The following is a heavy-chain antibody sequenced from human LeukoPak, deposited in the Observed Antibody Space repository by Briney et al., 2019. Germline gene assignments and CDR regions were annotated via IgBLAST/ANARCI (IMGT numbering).Heavy chain of an antibody. CDR1: GFTFSSYD. Sequence: PGGSLRLSCAASGFTFSSYDMHWVRQATGKGLEWVSAIGTAGDTYYPGSVKGRFTISRENAKNSLYLQMNSLRAGDTAVYYCARGLRDYDSSGYYFPDAFDIWGQGTMVTVSS. CDR2: IGTAGDT. D-gene: IGHD3-22*01. V-gene: IGHV3-13*01. CDR3: ARGLRDYDSSGYYFPDAFDI. J-gene: IGHJ3*02.